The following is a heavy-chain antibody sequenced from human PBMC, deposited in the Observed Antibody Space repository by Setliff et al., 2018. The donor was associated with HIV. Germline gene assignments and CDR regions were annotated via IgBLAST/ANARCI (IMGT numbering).Heavy chain of an antibody. V-gene: IGHV3-15*01. D-gene: IGHD6-13*01. CDR3: TTFSSGYSTDGVDY. J-gene: IGHJ4*02. CDR1: EFTFINTW. Sequence: GKSLKISCAASEFTFINTWMSWVRQAPGKGLEWVGRIKSKTDGGTTDYTAPVKGRFSISRDDSKNTLYLQMNSLKTEDTAVYYCTTFSSGYSTDGVDYWGRGTLVTISS. CDR2: IKSKTDGGTT.